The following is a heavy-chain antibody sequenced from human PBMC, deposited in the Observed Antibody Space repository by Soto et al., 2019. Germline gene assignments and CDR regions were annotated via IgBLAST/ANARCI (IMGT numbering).Heavy chain of an antibody. CDR3: TRGPRPISTGTGAY. V-gene: IGHV3-74*01. CDR1: GFIFKMYW. CDR2: IYNDGTYS. D-gene: IGHD3-10*01. J-gene: IGHJ4*02. Sequence: GGSLRLSCAASGFIFKMYWMHWVRQSPGKGLVWISRIYNDGTYSDYADSVRGRFTISRDNVNDALYLQMNNLRAEDSGLYYCTRGPRPISTGTGAYWGQGTQVTVSS.